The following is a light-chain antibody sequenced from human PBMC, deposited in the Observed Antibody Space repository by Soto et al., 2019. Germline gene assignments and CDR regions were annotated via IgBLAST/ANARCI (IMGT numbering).Light chain of an antibody. CDR1: QSVSSN. CDR3: QQYNNWPPNLT. V-gene: IGKV3-15*01. Sequence: EIVMTQSPATLSVSPGERATLSCRASQSVSSNLAWYQQKPGQAPRLLIYGASTRATGIPARFSGSGSGTEFTLTLSSLQSEDFAVYYCQQYNNWPPNLTFGGGTKVEIK. J-gene: IGKJ4*01. CDR2: GAS.